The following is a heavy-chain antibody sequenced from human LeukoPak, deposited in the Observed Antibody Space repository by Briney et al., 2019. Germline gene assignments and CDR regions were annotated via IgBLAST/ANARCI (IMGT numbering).Heavy chain of an antibody. CDR3: VPSTTMVTYFDY. V-gene: IGHV3-64D*06. D-gene: IGHD5-18*01. Sequence: GGSLRLSCSASGFTFSRYSMHWVRQAPGKGLEYVSVISSNGGSTYYADSVKGRFTISRDNSKNTLYLQMSSLRAEDTAVYYCVPSTTMVTYFDYWGQGTLVTVSS. J-gene: IGHJ4*02. CDR1: GFTFSRYS. CDR2: ISSNGGST.